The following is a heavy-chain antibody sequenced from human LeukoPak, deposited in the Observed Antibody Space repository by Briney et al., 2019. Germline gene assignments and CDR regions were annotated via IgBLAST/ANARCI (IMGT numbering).Heavy chain of an antibody. CDR3: AKDLQQWLVSLYYYYMDV. D-gene: IGHD6-19*01. CDR2: IRYDGSNI. V-gene: IGHV3-30*02. Sequence: GGSLRLSCAASGFTFTRYGMHWVRQAPGKGLEWVAFIRYDGSNIHYADSVKGRFTVSRDNSKLYLQMNSLGAEDMAVYYCAKDLQQWLVSLYYYYMDVWGKGTTVTVSS. J-gene: IGHJ6*03. CDR1: GFTFTRYG.